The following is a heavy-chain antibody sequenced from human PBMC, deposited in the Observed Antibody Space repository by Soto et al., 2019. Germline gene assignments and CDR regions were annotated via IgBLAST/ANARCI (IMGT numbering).Heavy chain of an antibody. Sequence: QVQLVQSGAEVKKPGASVKVSCKASGYTFTSYGISWVRQAPGQGLEWVGWISAYNGNTNYAQKLQCRATMTTDTATSTANMDLRSRRTDHTVVYYCPTDQSYGGAFYSWGQGTRVTVSS. CDR1: GYTFTSYG. CDR3: PTDQSYGGAFYS. D-gene: IGHD2-15*01. CDR2: ISAYNGNT. V-gene: IGHV1-18*01. J-gene: IGHJ1*01.